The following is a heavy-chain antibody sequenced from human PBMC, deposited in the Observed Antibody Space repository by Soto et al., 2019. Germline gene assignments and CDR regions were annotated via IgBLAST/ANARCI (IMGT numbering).Heavy chain of an antibody. CDR3: AKQESDCHLHYGY. V-gene: IGHV3-30*18. CDR2: ISYDGTDD. CDR1: GFSFSSYG. Sequence: QVQLVESGGGVVQPGRSLRLSCAASGFSFSSYGMHWVRQAPGKGLDWVAMISYDGTDDYYADSVKGRFTISRGNSKKAGELQMKSLRSEDTTVYYCAKQESDCHLHYGYCCQRTMVTVSA. D-gene: IGHD2-21*02. J-gene: IGHJ4*02.